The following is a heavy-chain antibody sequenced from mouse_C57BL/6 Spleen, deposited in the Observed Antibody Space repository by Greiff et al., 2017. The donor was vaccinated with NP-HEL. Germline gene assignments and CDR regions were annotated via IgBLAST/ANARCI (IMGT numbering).Heavy chain of an antibody. CDR3: ARTGYGKEDY. CDR1: GYTFTSYW. V-gene: IGHV1-64*01. D-gene: IGHD2-10*02. J-gene: IGHJ4*01. Sequence: VQLQESGAELVKPGASVKLSCKASGYTFTSYWMHWVKQRPGQGLEWIGMIHPNSGSTNYNEKFKSKATLTVDKSSSTAYMQLSSLTSEDSAVYYCARTGYGKEDYWGQGTSVTVSS. CDR2: IHPNSGST.